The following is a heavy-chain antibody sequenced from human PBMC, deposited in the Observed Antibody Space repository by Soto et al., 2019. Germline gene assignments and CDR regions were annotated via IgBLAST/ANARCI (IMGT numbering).Heavy chain of an antibody. V-gene: IGHV3-23*01. Sequence: GGSLRLSCAASGFTLAKYTMGWVRQAPGKGLEWVAESYSTGGTEYADSVKGRFSISRDNSKNMLFLQMNSLRVEDTALYHCVRDREPDGIWTFDSWGQGTLVTVSS. J-gene: IGHJ4*02. CDR1: GFTLAKYT. CDR3: VRDREPDGIWTFDS. D-gene: IGHD3-9*01. CDR2: SYSTGGT.